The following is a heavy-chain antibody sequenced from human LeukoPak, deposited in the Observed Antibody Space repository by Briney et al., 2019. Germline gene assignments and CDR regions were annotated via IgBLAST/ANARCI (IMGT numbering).Heavy chain of an antibody. CDR2: INPSGGST. D-gene: IGHD5-18*01. CDR3: ARVPTAMDLFDY. CDR1: GYTFTSYY. V-gene: IGHV1-46*01. Sequence: HGASVTVSCKASGYTFTSYYMHWVRQAPGQGLEWMGIINPSGGSTSYAQKIQGRVTMTRDTSTSTVYMELSSLRSEDTAVYYCARVPTAMDLFDYWGQGTLVTVSS. J-gene: IGHJ4*02.